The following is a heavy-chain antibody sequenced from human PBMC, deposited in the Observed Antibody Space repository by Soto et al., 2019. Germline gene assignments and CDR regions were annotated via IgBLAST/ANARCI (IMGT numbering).Heavy chain of an antibody. CDR1: GYKFINHY. D-gene: IGHD3-10*01. J-gene: IGHJ4*02. Sequence: ASVKVSCKASGYKFINHYIHWVRQAPGVGLEWMGIINPNGGGTDYAQKFQGRVTMTTDTYASTVHMELSSLRSEDTAVYFCARDSSASATSYSFDYWGQGTLVTGS. CDR3: ARDSSASATSYSFDY. CDR2: INPNGGGT. V-gene: IGHV1-46*01.